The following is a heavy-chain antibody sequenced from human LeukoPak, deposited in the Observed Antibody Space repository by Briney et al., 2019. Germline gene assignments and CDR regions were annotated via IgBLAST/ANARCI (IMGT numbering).Heavy chain of an antibody. J-gene: IGHJ4*02. V-gene: IGHV3-64*01. CDR2: ISSNGGST. D-gene: IGHD1-14*01. CDR3: ATRGTTNDS. Sequence: GGSLRLSCAASGFTFSSYAMYWVRQAPGKGLEYVSAISSNGGSTYYANSVKGRFTISRDNSKNTLYLQMGSLRAEDMAVYYCATRGTTNDSWGQGTLVTVSS. CDR1: GFTFSSYA.